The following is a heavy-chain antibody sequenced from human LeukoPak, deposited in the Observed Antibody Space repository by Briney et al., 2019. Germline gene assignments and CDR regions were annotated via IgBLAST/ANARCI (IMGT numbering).Heavy chain of an antibody. CDR3: ARDSGYSYADDY. J-gene: IGHJ4*02. V-gene: IGHV3-30*03. CDR2: ISYDGSNK. CDR1: GFTFSSYG. Sequence: GGSLRLSCAASGFTFSSYGMHWVRQAPGKGLEWVAVISYDGSNKYYADSVKGRFTISIDNSKNTLYLQMNSLRAEDTAVYYCARDSGYSYADDYWGQGTLVTVSS. D-gene: IGHD5-18*01.